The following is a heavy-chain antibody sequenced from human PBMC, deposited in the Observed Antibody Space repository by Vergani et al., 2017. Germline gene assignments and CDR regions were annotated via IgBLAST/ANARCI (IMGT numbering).Heavy chain of an antibody. Sequence: QLQLQESGSGLVKPSQTLSLTCAVSGGSISSGGYSWSWIRQPPGKGLEWIGEINHSGSTNYNPSLKSRVTISVDTSKNQFSLKLSSVTAADTAVYYCARGPYYYDSSSAPFDYWGQGTLVTVSS. CDR2: INHSGST. D-gene: IGHD3-22*01. V-gene: IGHV4-30-2*01. CDR3: ARGPYYYDSSSAPFDY. J-gene: IGHJ4*02. CDR1: GGSISSGGYS.